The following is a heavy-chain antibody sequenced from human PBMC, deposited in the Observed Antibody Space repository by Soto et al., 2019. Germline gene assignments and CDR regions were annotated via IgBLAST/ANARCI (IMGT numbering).Heavy chain of an antibody. V-gene: IGHV1-69*06. CDR3: ARDKCAYYSHLVY. Sequence: QVLLVQSGAEVKKPGSSVKVSCKLSGATFSSYAMSWVRQAPGQGLEWIGGIIPFFGTPNYAQKFQGRVTITSDTSTATSYIELSSLRSDDTAVYYCARDKCAYYSHLVYWGQVTLVTVSS. J-gene: IGHJ4*02. CDR2: IIPFFGTP. D-gene: IGHD3-22*01. CDR1: GATFSSYA.